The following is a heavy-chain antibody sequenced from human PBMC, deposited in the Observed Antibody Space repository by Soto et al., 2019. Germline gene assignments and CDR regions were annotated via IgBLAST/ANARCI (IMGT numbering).Heavy chain of an antibody. CDR3: ARTVDEWNDVYGASHDF. D-gene: IGHD1-1*01. V-gene: IGHV4-4*02. J-gene: IGHJ4*02. CDR2: IYHSGKT. Sequence: SETLSLTCAISGGSFSGSNWWSWVRQPPGKGLEWIGEIYHSGKTNYNPSLMSRVTMSVDKSKNQFSLKLTSVTAADTAMYFCARTVDEWNDVYGASHDFWSRGTLVTGSA. CDR1: GGSFSGSNW.